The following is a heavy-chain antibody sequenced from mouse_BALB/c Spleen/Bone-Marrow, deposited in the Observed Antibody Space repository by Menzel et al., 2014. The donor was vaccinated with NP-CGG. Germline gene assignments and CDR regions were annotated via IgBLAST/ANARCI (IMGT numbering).Heavy chain of an antibody. V-gene: IGHV5-17*02. CDR2: ISSGSSTI. D-gene: IGHD2-4*01. CDR1: GFTFSSFG. CDR3: ARKGAMITHYYAMDY. Sequence: EVQLPESGGGLVQPGGSRKLSCAASGFTFSSFGMHWVRQAPEKGLEWVAYISSGSSTIYYADTVKGRFTISRDNPKNTLFLQMTSLRSEDTAMYYCARKGAMITHYYAMDYWGQGTSVTVSS. J-gene: IGHJ4*01.